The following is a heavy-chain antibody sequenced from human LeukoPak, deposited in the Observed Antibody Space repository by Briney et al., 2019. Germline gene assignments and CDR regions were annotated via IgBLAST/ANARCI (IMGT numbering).Heavy chain of an antibody. J-gene: IGHJ4*02. V-gene: IGHV5-51*01. CDR2: IYPRDSDT. Sequence: GESLKISCEASGYTFTHQWIGWVRQMPGTGLEWVGIIYPRDSDTIYSPSFQGHVTISADTSINTAYLEWRNLEASDTAMYYCARHSDVVGAIWGQGTQVTVSS. D-gene: IGHD3-16*01. CDR3: ARHSDVVGAI. CDR1: GYTFTHQW.